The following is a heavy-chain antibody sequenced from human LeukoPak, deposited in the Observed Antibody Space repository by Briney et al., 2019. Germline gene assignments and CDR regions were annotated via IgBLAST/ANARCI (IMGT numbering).Heavy chain of an antibody. CDR2: VYYSGNT. Sequence: SQTLSLTCTVSGASISSGACYWNWIRQRPGKGLEWIGYVYYSGNTYYNSSLKSRVTISLDTSKNQFSLNLNSVTAADTAMYYCARAMLEQQVYYFDHWGQGALVTVSS. CDR3: ARAMLEQQVYYFDH. CDR1: GASISSGACY. V-gene: IGHV4-31*03. J-gene: IGHJ4*02. D-gene: IGHD6-13*01.